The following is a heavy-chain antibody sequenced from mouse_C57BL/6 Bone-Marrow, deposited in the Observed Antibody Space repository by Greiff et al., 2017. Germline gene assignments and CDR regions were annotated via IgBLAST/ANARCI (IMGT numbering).Heavy chain of an antibody. D-gene: IGHD1-1*01. Sequence: QVQLQQPGAELVMPGASVKLSCKASGYTFTSYWMHWVKQRPGQGLEWIGEIDPSDSYTNYNQKFKGKSTLTVDKSSSTAYMQLSSLTSEDSAVYDCALYYYGSSYGYAMDYWGQGTSVTVSS. V-gene: IGHV1-69*01. CDR1: GYTFTSYW. J-gene: IGHJ4*01. CDR3: ALYYYGSSYGYAMDY. CDR2: IDPSDSYT.